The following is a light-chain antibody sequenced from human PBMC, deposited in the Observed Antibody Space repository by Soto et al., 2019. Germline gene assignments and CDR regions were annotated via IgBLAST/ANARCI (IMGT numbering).Light chain of an antibody. CDR2: GNS. V-gene: IGLV1-40*01. J-gene: IGLJ2*01. Sequence: QSVLTQPPSVSGAPGQRVTISCTGNSSNIGAGYDVHWYQQLPGTAPKLFIYGNSNRPSGVPDRFSGSQSGTSASLAITGLQAEDEADYYCQSYDSSLSGSVVFGGGTKVTVL. CDR1: SSNIGAGYD. CDR3: QSYDSSLSGSVV.